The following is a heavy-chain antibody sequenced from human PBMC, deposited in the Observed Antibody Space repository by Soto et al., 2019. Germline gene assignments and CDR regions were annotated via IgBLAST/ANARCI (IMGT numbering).Heavy chain of an antibody. J-gene: IGHJ3*02. CDR3: ARHPPQLLWFGEDGAFDI. CDR1: GYSFTSYW. Sequence: PGESLKISCKGSGYSFTSYWIGWVRQMPGKGLEWMGIIYPGDSDTRYSPSFQGQVTISADKSINTAYLQWSSLKASDTAMYYCARHPPQLLWFGEDGAFDIWGQGTMVTVSS. V-gene: IGHV5-51*01. D-gene: IGHD3-10*01. CDR2: IYPGDSDT.